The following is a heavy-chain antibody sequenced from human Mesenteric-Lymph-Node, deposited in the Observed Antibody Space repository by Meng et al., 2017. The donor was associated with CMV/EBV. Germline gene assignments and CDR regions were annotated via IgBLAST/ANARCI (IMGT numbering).Heavy chain of an antibody. CDR2: ISSNTYI. Sequence: GESLKISCTASGFTFSDYSMNWVRQAPGKGLEWVSSISSNTYIYDADSVKGRFTISRDNSKNTLYLQMNSLRGEDTAVYYCARDSRRAQDYNYHGMDVWGQGTTVTVSS. D-gene: IGHD5-24*01. CDR1: GFTFSDYS. V-gene: IGHV3-69-1*01. J-gene: IGHJ6*02. CDR3: ARDSRRAQDYNYHGMDV.